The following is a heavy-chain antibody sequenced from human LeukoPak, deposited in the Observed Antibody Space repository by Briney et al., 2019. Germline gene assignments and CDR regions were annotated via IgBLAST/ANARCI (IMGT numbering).Heavy chain of an antibody. CDR2: INPNSGGT. CDR1: GYTFTGYY. V-gene: IGHV1-2*02. Sequence: RASVKVSCKASGYTFTGYYMHWVRQAPGQGLEWMGWINPNSGGTNYAQKFQGRVTMTRDTSISTAYMELSRLRSDDTAVYYCARSPQRGATKWFDPWGQGTLVTVSS. J-gene: IGHJ5*02. D-gene: IGHD1-26*01. CDR3: ARSPQRGATKWFDP.